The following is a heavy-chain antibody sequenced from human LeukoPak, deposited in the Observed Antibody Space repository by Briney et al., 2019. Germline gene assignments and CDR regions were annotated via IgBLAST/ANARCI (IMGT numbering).Heavy chain of an antibody. Sequence: SETLSLTCTVSGGSISSYYWSWLRQPAGKGLEWIGRIYTSGSTNYNPSLKSRVTMSVDTSKNQFSLKLSSVTAADTAVYYCARDRYSGYDSDLDYWGQGTLVTVSS. V-gene: IGHV4-4*07. J-gene: IGHJ4*02. CDR2: IYTSGST. CDR3: ARDRYSGYDSDLDY. CDR1: GGSISSYY. D-gene: IGHD5-12*01.